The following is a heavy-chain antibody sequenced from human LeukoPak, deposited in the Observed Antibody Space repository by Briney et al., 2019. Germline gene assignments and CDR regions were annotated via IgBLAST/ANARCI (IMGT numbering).Heavy chain of an antibody. CDR1: GSTFSSYA. V-gene: IGHV3-23*01. CDR2: ISGSGGST. CDR3: QRETDAFDI. J-gene: IGHJ3*02. Sequence: GGSLRLSCAASGSTFSSYAMSWVRQAPGKGLEWVSVISGSGGSTYYADSVKGRFTISRDNSKNTLYLQMNSLRAEDTAVYYCQRETDAFDIWGQGTMVTVSS. D-gene: IGHD1-26*01.